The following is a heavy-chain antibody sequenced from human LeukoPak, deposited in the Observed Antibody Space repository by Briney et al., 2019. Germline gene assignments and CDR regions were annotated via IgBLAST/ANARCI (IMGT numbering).Heavy chain of an antibody. Sequence: SKTLSLTCAVSGGSFSGYYWTWIRQPPGKGLEWIGEINHSGSANYNPSLKSRVTISLDTSKNQFSLKLSSVTAADTAVYYCARGQGTVTTHWGQGTLVTVSS. V-gene: IGHV4-34*01. D-gene: IGHD4-17*01. CDR3: ARGQGTVTTH. CDR2: INHSGSA. J-gene: IGHJ4*02. CDR1: GGSFSGYY.